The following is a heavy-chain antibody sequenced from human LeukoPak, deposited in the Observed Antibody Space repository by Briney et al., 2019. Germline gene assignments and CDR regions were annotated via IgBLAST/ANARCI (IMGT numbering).Heavy chain of an antibody. D-gene: IGHD3-10*01. CDR3: ARVDNYGSGTYSHGDAFDI. Sequence: PSETLSLTCTVSGGSISSGSYYWSWIRQPAGKGLEWIGRIYSSGSTNYNPSLKSRVTISLDTSKNQFSLKLSSVTAADTAVYYCARVDNYGSGTYSHGDAFDIWGQGTMVTVSS. CDR2: IYSSGST. V-gene: IGHV4-61*02. CDR1: GGSISSGSYY. J-gene: IGHJ3*02.